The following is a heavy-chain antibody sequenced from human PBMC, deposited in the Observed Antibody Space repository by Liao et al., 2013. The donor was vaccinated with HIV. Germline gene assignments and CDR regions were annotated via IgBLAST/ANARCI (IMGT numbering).Heavy chain of an antibody. Sequence: QLQLQESGPGLVKPSETLSLTCTVSGGSISSSSYYWGWIRQPPGKGLEWIGSIYTSGSTNYNPSLESRVTMSLDTSKNQFSLELSSVTAADTAVYYCARTDQYYDFWNGYENWFDPWGQGTLVTVSS. V-gene: IGHV4-39*07. J-gene: IGHJ5*02. CDR3: ARTDQYYDFWNGYENWFDP. D-gene: IGHD3-3*01. CDR2: IYTSGST. CDR1: GGSISSSSYY.